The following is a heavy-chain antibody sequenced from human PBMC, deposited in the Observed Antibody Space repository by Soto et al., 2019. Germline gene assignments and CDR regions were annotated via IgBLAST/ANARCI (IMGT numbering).Heavy chain of an antibody. D-gene: IGHD3-22*01. J-gene: IGHJ4*01. CDR3: ARGLANYDDSSGLLEAIDY. CDR1: GCTLTGYY. CDR2: INPSGGST. V-gene: IGHV1-46*03. Sequence: SVKVSCKASGCTLTGYYLHWVRPATGQGLEWMGIINPSGGSTSYAQKFQGRVTMTRDTSTSTVYMELSSLRSEDTAVYYCARGLANYDDSSGLLEAIDYWGHGTLVTVS.